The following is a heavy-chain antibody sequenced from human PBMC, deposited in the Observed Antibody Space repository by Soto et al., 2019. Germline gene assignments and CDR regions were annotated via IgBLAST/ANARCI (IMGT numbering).Heavy chain of an antibody. CDR3: ATESEKLTSKFDH. CDR1: GFTFTRYS. V-gene: IGHV3-21*06. J-gene: IGHJ4*02. Sequence: PGGSLRLSCAASGFTFTRYSMNWVRQAPGKGLEWVSSISSTTNYIYYADSMKGRFTISRDNAKNSLYLEMNSLRAEDTAVYYCATESEKLTSKFDHWGQGTLVTVSS. CDR2: ISSTTNYI.